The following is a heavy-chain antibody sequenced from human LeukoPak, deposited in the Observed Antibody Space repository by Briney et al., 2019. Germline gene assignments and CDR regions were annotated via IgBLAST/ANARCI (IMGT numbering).Heavy chain of an antibody. J-gene: IGHJ3*02. D-gene: IGHD6-13*01. CDR1: GGSISRYY. V-gene: IGHV4-59*01. Sequence: SETLSLTCTVSGGSISRYYWSWIRQPPGKGLEWIGYISYTGSTTYNSSLKSRVTISLDTSQNQFSLKLTSVTPADTAVYFCARDAGRDAFDIWGQGTLVIVSS. CDR2: ISYTGST. CDR3: ARDAGRDAFDI.